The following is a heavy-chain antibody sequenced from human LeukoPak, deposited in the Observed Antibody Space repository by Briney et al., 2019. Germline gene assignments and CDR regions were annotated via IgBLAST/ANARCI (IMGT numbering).Heavy chain of an antibody. CDR2: IYTSGST. CDR1: GCSISSYY. CDR3: ARWELQEAFDI. J-gene: IGHJ3*02. V-gene: IGHV4-4*09. D-gene: IGHD1-26*01. Sequence: SETLSLTCTVSGCSISSYYWSWIRRPPGKGLEWIGYIYTSGSTNYNPSLKSRVTISVDTSKNQFSLKLSSVTAADTAVYYCARWELQEAFDIWGQGTMVTVSS.